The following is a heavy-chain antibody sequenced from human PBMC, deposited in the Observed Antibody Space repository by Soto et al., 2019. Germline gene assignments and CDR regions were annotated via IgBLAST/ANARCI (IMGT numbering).Heavy chain of an antibody. Sequence: QVQLVQSGAEVKKPGASVKVSCKASGYTFTSYGISWVRQAPGQGLEWMGWISAYNGNTNYAQKLQGRVTMTTDTSTSTAYMELRSLRSDDTTVYYCARGLGYCSGGSCYSIAEYFQHWGQGTLVTVSS. CDR2: ISAYNGNT. J-gene: IGHJ1*01. CDR3: ARGLGYCSGGSCYSIAEYFQH. V-gene: IGHV1-18*01. D-gene: IGHD2-15*01. CDR1: GYTFTSYG.